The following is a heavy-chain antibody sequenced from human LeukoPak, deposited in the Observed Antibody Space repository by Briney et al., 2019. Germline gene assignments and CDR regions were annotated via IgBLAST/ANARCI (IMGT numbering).Heavy chain of an antibody. D-gene: IGHD6-13*01. CDR1: GGSISSGSFY. CDR3: AGGQQLVVGSCDY. CDR2: IYYSGTT. V-gene: IGHV4-39*01. J-gene: IGHJ4*02. Sequence: PSETLSLTCIVSGGSISSGSFYWGWIRQPPGKGLEWIGSIYYSGTTFYNPSLKSRVTISVNTSKNQFSLKLSSVTAAGTAVYYCAGGQQLVVGSCDYWGQGTLVTVSS.